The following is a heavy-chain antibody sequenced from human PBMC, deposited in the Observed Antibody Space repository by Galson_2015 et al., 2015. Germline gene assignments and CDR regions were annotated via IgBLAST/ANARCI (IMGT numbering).Heavy chain of an antibody. CDR2: TYYRSKWYN. CDR3: ARDRSDSSSSQEDAFDI. Sequence: CAISGDSVSSNSAAWNWIRQSPSRGLEWLGRTYYRSKWYNDYAVSVKSRITINPDTSKNQFSLQLNSVTPEDTAVYYCARDRSDSSSSQEDAFDIWGRGTMVTVSS. CDR1: GDSVSSNSAA. J-gene: IGHJ3*02. D-gene: IGHD6-6*01. V-gene: IGHV6-1*01.